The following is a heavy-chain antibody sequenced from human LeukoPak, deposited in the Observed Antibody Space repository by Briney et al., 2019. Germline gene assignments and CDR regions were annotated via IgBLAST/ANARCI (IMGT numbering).Heavy chain of an antibody. J-gene: IGHJ4*02. CDR2: IRYDATNK. CDR3: AKDPGSGYEEHFDY. CDR1: GFTFSSYG. D-gene: IGHD5-12*01. V-gene: IGHV3-30*02. Sequence: GGSLRLSCAASGFTFSSYGMHWVRQAPGKGLEWAAFIRYDATNKYYADSVKGRFTISRDNSKNTLYLEMNSLRAENTAVYYCAKDPGSGYEEHFDYWGQGTLVTVSS.